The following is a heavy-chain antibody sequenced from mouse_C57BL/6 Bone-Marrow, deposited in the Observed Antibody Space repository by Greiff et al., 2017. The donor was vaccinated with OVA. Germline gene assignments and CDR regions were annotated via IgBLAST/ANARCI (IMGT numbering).Heavy chain of an antibody. CDR1: GFTFSSYG. V-gene: IGHV5-6*01. CDR3: ARHRTITTVVAPFDY. Sequence: EVQLVESGGDLVKPGGSLKLSCAASGFTFSSYGMSWVRQTPDKRLEWVATISSGGSYTYYPDSVKGRFTISRDNAKNTLYLQMSSLKSEDTAMYYCARHRTITTVVAPFDYWGQGTTLTVSS. J-gene: IGHJ2*01. CDR2: ISSGGSYT. D-gene: IGHD1-1*01.